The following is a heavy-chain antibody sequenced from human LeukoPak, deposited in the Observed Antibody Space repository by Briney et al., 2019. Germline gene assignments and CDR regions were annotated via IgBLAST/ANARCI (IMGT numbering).Heavy chain of an antibody. CDR1: GFTFSSYG. Sequence: PGGSLRLSCAASGFTFSSYGMHWVRQAPGKGLEWVAVISYDGSNKYYADSVKGRFTISRDNSKNTLYLQMNSLRAEDTAVYYCAKDTLYSSSWYGLNYNYYYGMNVWGQGTTVTVSS. CDR2: ISYDGSNK. J-gene: IGHJ6*02. CDR3: AKDTLYSSSWYGLNYNYYYGMNV. D-gene: IGHD6-13*01. V-gene: IGHV3-30*18.